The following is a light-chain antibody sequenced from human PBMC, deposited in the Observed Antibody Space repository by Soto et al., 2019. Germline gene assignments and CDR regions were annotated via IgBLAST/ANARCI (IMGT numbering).Light chain of an antibody. J-gene: IGLJ2*01. V-gene: IGLV3-21*04. CDR2: YDS. CDR3: QVWDSSSDHVV. CDR1: NIGSKS. Sequence: SYELTQPPSASVAPGKTARITCGGNNIGSKSVHWYQQKPGQAPVLVIYYDSDRPSGIPERFSGSNSGNTATLTTSRAEAGDEADYYCQVWDSSSDHVVFGGGTKLTVL.